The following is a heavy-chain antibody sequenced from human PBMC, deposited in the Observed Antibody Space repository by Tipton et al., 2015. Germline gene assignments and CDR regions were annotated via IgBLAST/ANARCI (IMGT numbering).Heavy chain of an antibody. CDR3: ARGLLLWFGMSDY. Sequence: TLSLTCAVYGGSLSGYYWSWIRQPPGKGLEWFGSISHSGNTYYNPSLKSRVTMSADTSKNQFSLKLTSVTAADSAVYYCARGLLLWFGMSDYWGRGTLVTVSS. V-gene: IGHV4-34*01. J-gene: IGHJ4*02. CDR2: ISHSGNT. D-gene: IGHD3-10*01. CDR1: GGSLSGYY.